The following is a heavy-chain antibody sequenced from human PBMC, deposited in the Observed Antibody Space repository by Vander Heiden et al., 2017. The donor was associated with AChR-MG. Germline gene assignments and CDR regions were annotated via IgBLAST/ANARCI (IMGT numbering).Heavy chain of an antibody. V-gene: IGHV1-2*06. D-gene: IGHD3-10*01. Sequence: QVQLVQSGAEVKKPGASVKVSCKASGYTFTGYYMHWVRQAPGQGLEWMGRINPNSGGTNYAQKLQGRVTMTRDTSISTAYMELSRLRSDDTAVYYCARDSGRMGQGVHDAFDIWGQGTMVTVSS. CDR2: INPNSGGT. CDR3: ARDSGRMGQGVHDAFDI. J-gene: IGHJ3*02. CDR1: GYTFTGYY.